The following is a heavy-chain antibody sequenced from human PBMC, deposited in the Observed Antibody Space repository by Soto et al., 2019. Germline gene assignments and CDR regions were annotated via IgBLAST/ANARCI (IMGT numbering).Heavy chain of an antibody. CDR2: ISSGSSTK. CDR1: GFTFRSYS. J-gene: IGHJ3*02. Sequence: EVQLVESGGGLVQPGGSLRSSCAASGFTFRSYSMNWVRQAPGKGLEWVSYISSGSSTKYYADSVKGRFTISRDNAKDSLYLQMNSLRADDTAVYYCARESYCSSTSCHSDPFDIWGQGTMVTVSS. V-gene: IGHV3-48*01. D-gene: IGHD2-2*01. CDR3: ARESYCSSTSCHSDPFDI.